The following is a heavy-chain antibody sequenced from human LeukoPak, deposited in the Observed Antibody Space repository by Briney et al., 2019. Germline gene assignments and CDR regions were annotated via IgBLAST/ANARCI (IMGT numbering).Heavy chain of an antibody. J-gene: IGHJ4*02. Sequence: GASVKVSCKSSGYTFTAYYIHWVRQAPGQGLEWMGIINPSGGSTTYAQGFQGRVTMTRDTSTSTVYMELSSLRSEDTAVYYCARGAIENYDFWSGSYYYFDYWGQGTLVTVSS. CDR1: GYTFTAYY. V-gene: IGHV1-46*01. CDR2: INPSGGST. D-gene: IGHD3-3*01. CDR3: ARGAIENYDFWSGSYYYFDY.